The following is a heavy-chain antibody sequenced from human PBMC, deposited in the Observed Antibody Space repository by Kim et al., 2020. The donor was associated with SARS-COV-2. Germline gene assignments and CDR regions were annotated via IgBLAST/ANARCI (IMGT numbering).Heavy chain of an antibody. CDR1: GLTVSSNY. D-gene: IGHD5-12*01. CDR2: ISSDGRT. V-gene: IGHV3-53*01. Sequence: GGSLRLSCAASGLTVSSNYMSWVRQAPGKGLEWVSVISSDGRTEYTDTVKGRFTISRDISKNTVYLQMNSLRAEDTAVYYCVRDKGSGYTGMGVWGQGTTVTVSS. CDR3: VRDKGSGYTGMGV. J-gene: IGHJ6*02.